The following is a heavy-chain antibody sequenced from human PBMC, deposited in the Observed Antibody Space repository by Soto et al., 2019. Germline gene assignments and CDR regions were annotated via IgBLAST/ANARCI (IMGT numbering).Heavy chain of an antibody. Sequence: ESLRLSCAASGFTFSSYAMSWVRQAAGKGLEWVSAISGSGGSTYYADSVKGRFTISRDNSKNTLYLQMNSLRAEDKAVYYCAKAMVRGVIPSVEYYYYYYGMDVWGQGTTVTVSS. CDR2: ISGSGGST. CDR3: AKAMVRGVIPSVEYYYYYYGMDV. J-gene: IGHJ6*02. D-gene: IGHD3-10*01. CDR1: GFTFSSYA. V-gene: IGHV3-23*01.